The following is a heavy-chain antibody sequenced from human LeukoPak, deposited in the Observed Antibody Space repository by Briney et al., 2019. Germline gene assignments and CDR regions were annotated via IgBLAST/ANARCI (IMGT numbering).Heavy chain of an antibody. CDR1: GDSISSYC. J-gene: IGHJ4*02. CDR2: VYNSGDA. V-gene: IGHV4-4*07. CDR3: ARYGDPNYYFDY. Sequence: SETLSLTCSVSGDSISSYCWSWIRQPAGKGLEWIGRVYNSGDAKYNPSLESRVSMSLDTSNNQFSLKLSSVTAADTAVYYCARYGDPNYYFDYWGQGTLVTVSS. D-gene: IGHD2-21*02.